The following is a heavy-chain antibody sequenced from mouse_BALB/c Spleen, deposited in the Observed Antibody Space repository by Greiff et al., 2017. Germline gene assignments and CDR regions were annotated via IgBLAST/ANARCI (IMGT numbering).Heavy chain of an antibody. J-gene: IGHJ4*01. CDR1: GFTFSSYT. CDR2: ISNGGGST. CDR3: ARPTGSSGYNYAMDY. Sequence: EVMLVESGGGLVQPGGSLKLSCAASGFTFSSYTMSWVRQTPEKRLEWVAYISNGGGSTYYPDTVKGRFTISRDNAKNTLYLQMSSLKSEDTAMYYCARPTGSSGYNYAMDYWGQGTSVTVSS. V-gene: IGHV5-12-2*01. D-gene: IGHD3-1*01.